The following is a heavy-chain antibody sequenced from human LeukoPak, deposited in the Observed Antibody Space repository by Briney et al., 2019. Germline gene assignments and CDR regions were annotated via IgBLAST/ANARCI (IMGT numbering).Heavy chain of an antibody. J-gene: IGHJ6*04. CDR2: IYTSGST. CDR3: ARDQGGYDKGDYYYYGMDV. V-gene: IGHV4-61*02. Sequence: PSQTLSLTCTVSGGSISSGSYYWSWIRQPAGKGLEWIGRIYTSGSTNYNPSLKSRVTISVDTSKNQFSLKLSSVTAADTAVYYCARDQGGYDKGDYYYYGMDVWGKGTTVTVSS. D-gene: IGHD5-12*01. CDR1: GGSISSGSYY.